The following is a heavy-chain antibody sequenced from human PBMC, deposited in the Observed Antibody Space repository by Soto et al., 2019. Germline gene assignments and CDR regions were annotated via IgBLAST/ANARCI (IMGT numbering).Heavy chain of an antibody. J-gene: IGHJ5*02. CDR1: GYPFPSYA. CDR3: ARGPLRNWFDP. Sequence: SVKVPSKASGYPFPSYAMHWVRQAPGQRLEWMGWVNAGNGNTKYSQKFQGRVTITKNTSASTGYMELSSLRSEDTAVYYCARGPLRNWFDPWGQGTLLTVSS. D-gene: IGHD5-12*01. V-gene: IGHV1-3*01. CDR2: VNAGNGNT.